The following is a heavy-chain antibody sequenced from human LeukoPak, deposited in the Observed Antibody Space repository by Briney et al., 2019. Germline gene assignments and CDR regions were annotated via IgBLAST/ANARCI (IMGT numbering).Heavy chain of an antibody. D-gene: IGHD2-21*01. CDR3: AHRRGGGENY. V-gene: IGHV2-5*01. Sequence: GPTVVNPTQTLTLTFTFSGFSLGTRGVGVGWVRQPPGNALEWLALIDWNVEKSYSLSMKSRLTITKDTPKNQVVRTMTHMDPVDTATYYCAHRRGGGENYWGQGTLVTVPS. J-gene: IGHJ4*02. CDR1: GFSLGTRGVG. CDR2: IDWNVEK.